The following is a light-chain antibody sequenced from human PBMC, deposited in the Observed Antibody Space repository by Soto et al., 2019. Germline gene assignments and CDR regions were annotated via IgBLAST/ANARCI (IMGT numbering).Light chain of an antibody. CDR3: QQYFTTPFT. CDR1: QSVLYSSNNKSY. Sequence: DIVMTQSPDSLAVSLGERATINCKSSQSVLYSSNNKSYLAWYQHKPGQPPKLLIFWASTRESGVPDRFSGNGSGTDFTLTISSLQAEDVAVYYCQQYFTTPFTFGPGTKVDIK. J-gene: IGKJ3*01. V-gene: IGKV4-1*01. CDR2: WAS.